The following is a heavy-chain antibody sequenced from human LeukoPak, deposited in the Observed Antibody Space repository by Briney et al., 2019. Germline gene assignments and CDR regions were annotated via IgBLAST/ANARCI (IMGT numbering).Heavy chain of an antibody. D-gene: IGHD3-3*01. J-gene: IGHJ3*02. Sequence: PGGSLRLSCAASGFTFSSYWMHWVRQAPGKGLVWVSRINSDGSSTSYANSVKGRFTISRDNAKNTLYLQMNSLRAEDTAVYYCAKVGSTYYDFWSGPPPNAFDIWGQGTMVTVSS. CDR2: INSDGSST. CDR3: AKVGSTYYDFWSGPPPNAFDI. CDR1: GFTFSSYW. V-gene: IGHV3-74*01.